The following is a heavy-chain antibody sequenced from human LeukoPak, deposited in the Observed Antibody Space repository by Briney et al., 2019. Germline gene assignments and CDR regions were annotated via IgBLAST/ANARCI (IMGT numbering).Heavy chain of an antibody. J-gene: IGHJ5*02. CDR3: ARGPIGGVVLETTLGYFDP. Sequence: PSQTLSLTCTVSGGSIAGSGWHWSWLRRPPGKGLEWIAYIYHSGGTYSSPPLRNRATISVDRYKNQFFLNLRSATDADTAMYYCARGPIGGVVLETTLGYFDPWGQGTLVTVSS. V-gene: IGHV4-30-2*01. D-gene: IGHD6-25*01. CDR1: GGSIAGSGWH. CDR2: IYHSGGT.